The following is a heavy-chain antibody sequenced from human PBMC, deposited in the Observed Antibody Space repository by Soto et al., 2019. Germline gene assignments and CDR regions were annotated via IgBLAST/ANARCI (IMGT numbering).Heavy chain of an antibody. CDR3: ATDLGAFDWFQTVDRYYYGMDV. CDR2: FDPEDGET. J-gene: IGHJ6*02. CDR1: GYTLTELS. Sequence: ASVKVSCKVSGYTLTELSMHWVRQAPGKGLEWMGGFDPEDGETIYAQKFQGRVTMTEDTSTDTAYMELSSLRSEDTAVYYCATDLGAFDWFQTVDRYYYGMDVWGQGTTVTVSS. D-gene: IGHD3-9*01. V-gene: IGHV1-24*01.